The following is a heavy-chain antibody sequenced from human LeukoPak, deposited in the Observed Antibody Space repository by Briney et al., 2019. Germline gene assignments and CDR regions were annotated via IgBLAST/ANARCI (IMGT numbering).Heavy chain of an antibody. D-gene: IGHD6-13*01. V-gene: IGHV1-2*02. J-gene: IGHJ5*02. CDR3: ARDQGAAGTLSWFDP. Sequence: ASVKVSCNASGYTFTGYYMHWVRQAPGQGLEWMGWINPNSGGTNYAQKFQGRVTMTRDTSISTAYMELSRLRSDDTAVYYCARDQGAAGTLSWFDPWGQRTLVTASS. CDR2: INPNSGGT. CDR1: GYTFTGYY.